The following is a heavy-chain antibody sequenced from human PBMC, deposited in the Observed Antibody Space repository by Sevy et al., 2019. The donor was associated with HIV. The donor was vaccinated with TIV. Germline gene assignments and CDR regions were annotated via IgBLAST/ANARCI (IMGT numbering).Heavy chain of an antibody. D-gene: IGHD3-22*01. CDR3: TKDQGESSGYYPLGAFDI. Sequence: GGSLSLSCAASGFTFRNYAMNWVRQGPGKGLEWVSTISGSGKSTYYADSVKGRFTFSRDNSKNTLYLQMNSLRAEDTAVYYCTKDQGESSGYYPLGAFDIWGQGTMVTVSS. CDR2: ISGSGKST. J-gene: IGHJ3*02. CDR1: GFTFRNYA. V-gene: IGHV3-23*01.